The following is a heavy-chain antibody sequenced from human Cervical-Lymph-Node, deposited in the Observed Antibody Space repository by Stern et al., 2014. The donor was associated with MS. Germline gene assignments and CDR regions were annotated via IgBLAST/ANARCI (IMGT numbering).Heavy chain of an antibody. J-gene: IGHJ6*02. V-gene: IGHV1-18*01. D-gene: IGHD3-3*01. CDR2: VSAHNGNI. Sequence: DQLVESGAEVKKPGASVKVSCEASGYTFTNYGISWVRQAPGQGLEWMGWVSAHNGNINYGQKVQGRVTMPTDTSTSTAYMELRSLRSDDTAVYYCARSEREYGGVVDVWGQGTTVTVSS. CDR3: ARSEREYGGVVDV. CDR1: GYTFTNYG.